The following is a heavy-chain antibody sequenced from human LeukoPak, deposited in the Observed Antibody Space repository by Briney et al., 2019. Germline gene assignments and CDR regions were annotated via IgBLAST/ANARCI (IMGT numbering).Heavy chain of an antibody. CDR2: IFTSGST. CDR1: GDSINSYS. V-gene: IGHV4-4*07. Sequence: SETLSLTCTVPGDSINSYSWIWIRQPAGKGLEWIGRIFTSGSTNYNPSLKSRVTMSVDTSKNQFSLKLTSVTAADTAVYYCARDPTRYYDTSGYPYYFDYWGQGALVTVSS. CDR3: ARDPTRYYDTSGYPYYFDY. J-gene: IGHJ4*02. D-gene: IGHD3-22*01.